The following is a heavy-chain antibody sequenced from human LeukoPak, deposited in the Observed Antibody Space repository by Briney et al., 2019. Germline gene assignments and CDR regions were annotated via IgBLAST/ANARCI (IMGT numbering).Heavy chain of an antibody. D-gene: IGHD3-3*01. CDR1: GFTFSSYA. CDR3: VKDWPYYDFWSGYPDFDY. V-gene: IGHV3-64D*09. J-gene: IGHJ4*02. Sequence: GGSLRLSCSASGFTFSSYAMHWVRQAPGKGLEYVSAISSNGGSTYYADSVKGRFTISRDNSKNTLYLQMSSLRAEDTAVYYCVKDWPYYDFWSGYPDFDYWGQGTLVTVSS. CDR2: ISSNGGST.